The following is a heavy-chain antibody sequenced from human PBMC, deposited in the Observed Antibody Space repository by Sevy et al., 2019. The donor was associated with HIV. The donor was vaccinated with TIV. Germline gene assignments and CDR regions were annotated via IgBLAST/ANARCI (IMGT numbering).Heavy chain of an antibody. CDR3: ATVGTNGYNHFDY. J-gene: IGHJ4*02. V-gene: IGHV1-2*04. Sequence: ASVKVSCKASGYTFTDYYMHWVRQAPGQGLEWMGWINPDSGVTIYAQKFQGWVTMTRETSIITDYMELTRLNSDDTAVYFCATVGTNGYNHFDYWGQGTLVTVSS. D-gene: IGHD1-1*01. CDR1: GYTFTDYY. CDR2: INPDSGVT.